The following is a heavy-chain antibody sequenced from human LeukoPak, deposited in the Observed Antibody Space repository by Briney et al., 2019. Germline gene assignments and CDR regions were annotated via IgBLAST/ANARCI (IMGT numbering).Heavy chain of an antibody. CDR3: ARDEIVVVPAAMSYYYYMDV. D-gene: IGHD2-2*01. J-gene: IGHJ6*03. Sequence: ASVKVSCKASGYTFTSYGISWVRQAPGQGLEWMGWISAYNGNTNYAQKLQGRVTMTTDTSTSTAYMELRSLRSDDTAVYYCARDEIVVVPAAMSYYYYMDVWGKGTTVTVSS. CDR2: ISAYNGNT. CDR1: GYTFTSYG. V-gene: IGHV1-18*01.